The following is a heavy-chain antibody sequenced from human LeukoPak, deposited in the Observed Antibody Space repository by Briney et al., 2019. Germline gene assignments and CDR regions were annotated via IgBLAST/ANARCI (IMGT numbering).Heavy chain of an antibody. D-gene: IGHD2-2*01. Sequence: SETLSLTCTVSGGSISSYYWSWIRQPPGKGLEWIGYVYYSGSTNYNPSLKNRVTISVDTSKNQFSLKLSSVTAADTAVYYCARGSRTAALPRVYWGQGTLVTVSS. CDR1: GGSISSYY. J-gene: IGHJ4*02. V-gene: IGHV4-59*01. CDR2: VYYSGST. CDR3: ARGSRTAALPRVY.